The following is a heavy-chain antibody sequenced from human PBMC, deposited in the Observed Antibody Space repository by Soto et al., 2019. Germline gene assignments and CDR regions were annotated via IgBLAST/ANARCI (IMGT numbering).Heavy chain of an antibody. CDR2: VIPIFGTA. V-gene: IGHV1-69*13. J-gene: IGHJ5*02. Sequence: SVKVSSKASGGNFSSYAISWVRQAPGQGLAWVGGVIPIFGTADYAQMFQGRDTITADESTSTAYMELSSLRSEDTAVYYCARDSRGVYQRPRTANNRFDPRGQGTRVTVAS. CDR3: ARDSRGVYQRPRTANNRFDP. D-gene: IGHD3-10*01. CDR1: GGNFSSYA.